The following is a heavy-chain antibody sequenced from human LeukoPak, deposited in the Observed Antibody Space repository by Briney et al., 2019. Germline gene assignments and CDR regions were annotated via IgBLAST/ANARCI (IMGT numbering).Heavy chain of an antibody. J-gene: IGHJ6*03. V-gene: IGHV1-24*01. CDR1: GYTLTELS. CDR3: ATTSTIFARDYYMDV. D-gene: IGHD3-3*01. CDR2: FDPEDGET. Sequence: ASVKVSCKVSGYTLTELSMHWVRQAPGKGLEWMGGFDPEDGETIYAQKFQGRVTMTEDTSTDTAYMELSSLRSEDTAVYYCATTSTIFARDYYMDVWGKGTTVTVSS.